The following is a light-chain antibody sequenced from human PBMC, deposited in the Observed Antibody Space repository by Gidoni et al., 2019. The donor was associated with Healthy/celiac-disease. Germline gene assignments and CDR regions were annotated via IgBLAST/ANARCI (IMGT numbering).Light chain of an antibody. V-gene: IGKV1-5*03. CDR2: KAS. Sequence: DIQMTHSPSTLSASVGDRVTITCRASQSISSWLAWYHQKPGKAPKLLIYKASSLESGVPSRFSGSGSGTEFTLTISSLQTDDFATYYCQQYNSYPWTFGQGTKVEIK. J-gene: IGKJ1*01. CDR3: QQYNSYPWT. CDR1: QSISSW.